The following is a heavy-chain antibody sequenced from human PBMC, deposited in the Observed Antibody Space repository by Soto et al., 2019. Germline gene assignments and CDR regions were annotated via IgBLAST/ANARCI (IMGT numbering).Heavy chain of an antibody. Sequence: GGSLRLSCAASGFTFSSYAMSWVRQAPGKGLEWVSAISGSGGSTYYADSVKGRFTISRDNSKNTLYLQMNSLRAEDTAVYYCANGGSDYYYGMDVWGQGTTVTVSS. J-gene: IGHJ6*02. CDR1: GFTFSSYA. V-gene: IGHV3-23*01. D-gene: IGHD6-25*01. CDR3: ANGGSDYYYGMDV. CDR2: ISGSGGST.